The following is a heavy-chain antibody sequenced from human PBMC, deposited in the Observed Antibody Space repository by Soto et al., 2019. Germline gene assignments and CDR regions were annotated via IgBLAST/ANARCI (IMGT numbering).Heavy chain of an antibody. CDR1: GGTFSSYA. V-gene: IGHV1-69*13. CDR2: IIPIFGTA. CDR3: ARAPYDILTGHHYYYGMDV. J-gene: IGHJ6*02. D-gene: IGHD3-9*01. Sequence: GASVKVSCKASGGTFSSYAISWVRQAPGQGLEWMGGIIPIFGTANYAQKFQGRVTITADESTSIAYMELSSLRSEDTAVYYCARAPYDILTGHHYYYGMDVWGQGTTVTVSS.